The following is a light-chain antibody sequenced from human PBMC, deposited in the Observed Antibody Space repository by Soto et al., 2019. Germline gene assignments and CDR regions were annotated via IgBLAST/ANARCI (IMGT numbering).Light chain of an antibody. V-gene: IGKV3-20*01. CDR2: GAS. Sequence: EIVLTQSPGTLSLSPGERATLSCRTSQSVSSSYLAWYQQKPGQAPRLLIYGASSRATGIPDRFSGSGSGTDFTLTISSLLPEDFAVYYCQQSGNSRVTFGGGTKVDIK. CDR1: QSVSSSY. J-gene: IGKJ4*01. CDR3: QQSGNSRVT.